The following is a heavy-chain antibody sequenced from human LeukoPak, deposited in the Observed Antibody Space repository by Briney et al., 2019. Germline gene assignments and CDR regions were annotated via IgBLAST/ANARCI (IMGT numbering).Heavy chain of an antibody. CDR3: ARVGVREDAFDI. CDR2: ISSSSSYI. V-gene: IGHV3-21*01. J-gene: IGHJ3*02. CDR1: GFTFSSYS. D-gene: IGHD3-10*01. Sequence: GGSLRLSCAASGFTFSSYSMNWVRQAPGKGLEWVSSISSSSSYIYYADSVKGRFTISRDNAKNSLYLQMNSLRAEDTAVYYCARVGVREDAFDIWGQGTMVTVSS.